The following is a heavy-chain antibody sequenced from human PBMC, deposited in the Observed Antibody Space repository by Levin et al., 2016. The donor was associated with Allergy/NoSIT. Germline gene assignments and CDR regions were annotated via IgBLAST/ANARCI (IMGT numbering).Heavy chain of an antibody. J-gene: IGHJ6*02. CDR2: INSDGSST. CDR3: ARGPATNVRGVIISSYYYYGMDV. V-gene: IGHV3-74*01. D-gene: IGHD3-10*01. Sequence: WIRQPPGKGLVWVSRINSDGSSTSYADSVKGRFTISRDNAKNTLYLQMNSLRAEDTAVYYCARGPATNVRGVIISSYYYYGMDVWGQGTTVTVSS.